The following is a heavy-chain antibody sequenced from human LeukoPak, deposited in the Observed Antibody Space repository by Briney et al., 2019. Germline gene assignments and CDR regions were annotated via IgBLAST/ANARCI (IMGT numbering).Heavy chain of an antibody. J-gene: IGHJ4*02. Sequence: QAGGSLRLSCAASGFTVSSNYMSWVRQAPGKGLEWVSVIYSGGSTYYADSVKGRFTISRDNSKNTLYLQMNSLRAEDTAVYYCARDHYGDYVLRFWGQGTLVTVSS. CDR2: IYSGGST. CDR3: ARDHYGDYVLRF. CDR1: GFTVSSNY. D-gene: IGHD4-17*01. V-gene: IGHV3-53*01.